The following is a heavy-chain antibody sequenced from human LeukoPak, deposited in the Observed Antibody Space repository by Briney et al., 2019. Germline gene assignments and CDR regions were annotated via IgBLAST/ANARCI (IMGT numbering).Heavy chain of an antibody. D-gene: IGHD1-26*01. J-gene: IGHJ6*03. V-gene: IGHV4-31*03. CDR1: GGSVSSGGYY. CDR3: ATTAYYFYVDV. Sequence: SETLSLTSTVSGGSVSSGGYYWSWIRQHPGKGLEWIGYIYYSGSTYYNPSLKSRLTISLDTSTNQFSLKLGSVTAADTAVYYCATTAYYFYVDVWGKGTTITVSS. CDR2: IYYSGST.